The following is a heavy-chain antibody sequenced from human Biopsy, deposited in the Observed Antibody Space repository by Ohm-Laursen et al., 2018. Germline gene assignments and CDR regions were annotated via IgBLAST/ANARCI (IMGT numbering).Heavy chain of an antibody. CDR3: ARRRPIDY. Sequence: SLRLSCTASGFTFNDFYMSWIRQAPGKGLEWISYISAAGPAMFYADSVRGRFTISRDNANNLLYLQMDSLRAEDTAVYYCARRRPIDYWGQGILVTVSS. CDR1: GFTFNDFY. J-gene: IGHJ4*02. V-gene: IGHV3-11*01. CDR2: ISAAGPAM.